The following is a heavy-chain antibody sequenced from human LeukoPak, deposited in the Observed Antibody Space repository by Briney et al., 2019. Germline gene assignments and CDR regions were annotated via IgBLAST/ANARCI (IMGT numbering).Heavy chain of an antibody. V-gene: IGHV4-59*01. J-gene: IGHJ5*02. CDR1: GGSMSSYY. CDR2: IYYSGTS. D-gene: IGHD6-13*01. Sequence: PSETLSLTCTVSGGSMSSYYWNWIRQSPGKGLEWIGYIYYSGTSNYNPSLKSRVTISVDTSKNQFSLKLNSVTAADTAVYYCARRWGIAAAGMNWFDPWGQGTLVTVSS. CDR3: ARRWGIAAAGMNWFDP.